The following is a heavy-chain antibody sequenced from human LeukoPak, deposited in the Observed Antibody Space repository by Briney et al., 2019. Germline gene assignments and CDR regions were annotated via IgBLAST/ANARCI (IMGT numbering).Heavy chain of an antibody. D-gene: IGHD6-19*01. V-gene: IGHV3-23*01. CDR3: AKEYSSGWYD. CDR1: GFTFSYYG. CDR2: ISGSGDST. Sequence: GGSLRLSCAAAGFTFSYYGMSWVRQAPGKGLEWVSYISGSGDSTYYADSVKGRFTISRDNSKNTLYLQMNSLRAEDTAVYYCAKEYSSGWYDWGQGTLVTVSS. J-gene: IGHJ4*02.